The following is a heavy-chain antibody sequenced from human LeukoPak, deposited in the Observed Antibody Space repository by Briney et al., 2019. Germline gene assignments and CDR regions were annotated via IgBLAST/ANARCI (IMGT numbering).Heavy chain of an antibody. D-gene: IGHD2-2*01. CDR2: ISYGGST. CDR3: ARPLVPAATTGFDY. J-gene: IGHJ4*02. V-gene: IGHV4-39*01. Sequence: AETLSLTCTVSGGSISSSTYYWGWIRQPPGKGLEWIGSISYGGSTYYNSSLKDRVTISVDTSKNQFSLTLNSVTAADTAVYYCARPLVPAATTGFDYWGQGTLVTVSS. CDR1: GGSISSSTYY.